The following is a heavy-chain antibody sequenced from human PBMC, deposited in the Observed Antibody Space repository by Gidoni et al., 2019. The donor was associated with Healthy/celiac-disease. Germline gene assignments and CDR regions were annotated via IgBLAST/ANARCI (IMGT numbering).Heavy chain of an antibody. CDR1: GGSFSGYY. CDR2: INHSGST. J-gene: IGHJ5*02. V-gene: IGHV4-34*01. CDR3: AGCSHESKPTPFDP. Sequence: QVQLQQLGAGLLKPSETLSLTCAVYGGSFSGYYWSWIRQPPGKGLEWIGEINHSGSTNYNPSLKSRVTISVDTSKNQFSLKLSSVTAADTAVYYCAGCSHESKPTPFDPWGQGTLITVSS. D-gene: IGHD3-10*02.